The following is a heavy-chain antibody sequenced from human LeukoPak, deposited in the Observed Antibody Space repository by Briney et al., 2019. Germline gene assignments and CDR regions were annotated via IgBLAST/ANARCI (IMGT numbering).Heavy chain of an antibody. J-gene: IGHJ4*02. CDR2: FDPEDGET. CDR3: ATVTDGSGSYEDY. D-gene: IGHD3-10*01. Sequence: ASVKVSCKASGYTFTGYYMHWVRQAPGQGLEWMGGFDPEDGETIYAQKFQGRVTMTEDTSTDTAYMELSSLRSEDTAVYYCATVTDGSGSYEDYWGQGTLVTVSS. CDR1: GYTFTGYY. V-gene: IGHV1-24*01.